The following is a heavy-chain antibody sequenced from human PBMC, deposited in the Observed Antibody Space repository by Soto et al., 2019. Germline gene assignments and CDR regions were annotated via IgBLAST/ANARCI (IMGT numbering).Heavy chain of an antibody. CDR3: ARVEENCSGGSCGDAFDI. Sequence: ASVKVSCKASVYTFTSYDIDWVRQATAQGLEWMGWMNPNSGNTGYAQKFQGRVTMTRNTSISTAYMELSSLRSEDTAVYYCARVEENCSGGSCGDAFDIWGQGTMVTVSS. V-gene: IGHV1-8*01. CDR2: MNPNSGNT. J-gene: IGHJ3*02. D-gene: IGHD2-15*01. CDR1: VYTFTSYD.